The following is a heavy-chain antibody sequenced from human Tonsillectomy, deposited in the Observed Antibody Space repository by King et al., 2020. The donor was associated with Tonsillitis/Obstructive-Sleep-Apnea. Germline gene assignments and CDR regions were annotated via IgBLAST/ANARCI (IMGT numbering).Heavy chain of an antibody. J-gene: IGHJ4*02. D-gene: IGHD4-17*01. Sequence: QLVQSGAEVKKPGSSVKVSCKASGGLFSSDAITWVRQAPGQGLEWMGRIIPILGIRNFAQRFLGRLTITADKSTSTAYMELSSLRSEDTAVYYCARVLMDGDYDEKASDYWGQGTLVTVSS. CDR2: IIPILGIR. V-gene: IGHV1-69*09. CDR3: ARVLMDGDYDEKASDY. CDR1: GGLFSSDA.